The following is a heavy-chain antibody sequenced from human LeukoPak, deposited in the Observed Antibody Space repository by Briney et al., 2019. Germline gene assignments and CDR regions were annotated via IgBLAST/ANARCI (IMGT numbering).Heavy chain of an antibody. D-gene: IGHD3-22*01. Sequence: PSETLSLTCAVYGGSFSGYYWSWIRQPPGKGLEWIGEISHSGSTNYNPSLKSRVTISVDTSKNQFSLKLSSVTVADTAVYYCARSLLGYDGSAYYGSGMDVWGQGTTVTVSS. V-gene: IGHV4-34*01. CDR1: GGSFSGYY. CDR2: ISHSGST. J-gene: IGHJ6*02. CDR3: ARSLLGYDGSAYYGSGMDV.